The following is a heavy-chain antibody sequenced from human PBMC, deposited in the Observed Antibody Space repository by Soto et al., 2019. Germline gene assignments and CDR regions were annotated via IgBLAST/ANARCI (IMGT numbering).Heavy chain of an antibody. J-gene: IGHJ5*02. CDR3: VRDGVSGTPSWFDP. V-gene: IGHV1-3*01. CDR2: INGANGKT. Sequence: GASVKVSCKASGYTLTNYAMHWVRQAPGQRLEWMGWINGANGKTKYSQKFQGRVTITRGTSASTAYMEVSSLRSEDTAVYYCVRDGVSGTPSWFDPWGQGTLVTVSS. CDR1: GYTLTNYA. D-gene: IGHD3-16*01.